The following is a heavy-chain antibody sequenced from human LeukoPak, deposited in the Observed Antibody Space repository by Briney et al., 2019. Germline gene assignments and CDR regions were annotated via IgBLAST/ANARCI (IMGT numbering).Heavy chain of an antibody. CDR2: INHSGST. D-gene: IGHD7-27*01. V-gene: IGHV4-34*01. Sequence: NPSETLSLTCAVYGGSFSGYYWSWIRQPPGKGLEWIGEINHSGSTNYNPSLKSRVTISVDTSKNQFSLKLSSVTAADTAVYYCARITGDLGDWYFDLWGRGTLVTVSS. CDR1: GGSFSGYY. CDR3: ARITGDLGDWYFDL. J-gene: IGHJ2*01.